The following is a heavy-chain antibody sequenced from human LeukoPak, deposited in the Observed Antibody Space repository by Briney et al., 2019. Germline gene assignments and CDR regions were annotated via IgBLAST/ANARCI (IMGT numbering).Heavy chain of an antibody. CDR3: ARDSASSSGWLDY. CDR1: GGTFSSYA. V-gene: IGHV1-69*04. D-gene: IGHD6-19*01. J-gene: IGHJ4*02. Sequence: SVKVSCKASGGTFSSYAISWVRQAPGQGLEWMGRIIPIFGIANYAQKFQGRVTITADKSTSTAYMELSRPRSEDTAVYYCARDSASSSGWLDYWGQGTLVTVSS. CDR2: IIPIFGIA.